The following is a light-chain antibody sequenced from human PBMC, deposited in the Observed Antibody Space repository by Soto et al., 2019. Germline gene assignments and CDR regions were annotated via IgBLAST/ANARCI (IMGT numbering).Light chain of an antibody. CDR2: EVS. J-gene: IGLJ1*01. V-gene: IGLV2-8*01. CDR3: SSYAGSTF. CDR1: SSDVGGYNY. Sequence: QSVLTQPPSASGAPGQTVTISCTGTSSDVGGYNYVSWYQQHPGKAPKLIIYEVSKRPSGVPDRFSGSKSGNTASLTVSGLQAEDDADYYCSSYAGSTFFGAGTKLTVL.